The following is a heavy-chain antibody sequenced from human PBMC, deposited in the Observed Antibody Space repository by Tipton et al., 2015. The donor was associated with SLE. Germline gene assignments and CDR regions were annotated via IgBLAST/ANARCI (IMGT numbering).Heavy chain of an antibody. Sequence: SLRLSCAASGFTFNNYWMHWVRQVPGKGLVWVSQINEGGTSYADSVKGRFTISRDNANTLYLQMNSLRVEDTAVYYCVREVVVPAAIRDYFGMDAWGQGTTVTVSS. J-gene: IGHJ6*02. D-gene: IGHD2-2*01. CDR2: INEGGT. CDR1: GFTFNNYW. CDR3: VREVVVPAAIRDYFGMDA. V-gene: IGHV3-74*01.